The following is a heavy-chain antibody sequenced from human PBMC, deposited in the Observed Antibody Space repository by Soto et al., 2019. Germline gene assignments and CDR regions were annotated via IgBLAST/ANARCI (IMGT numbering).Heavy chain of an antibody. V-gene: IGHV4-59*01. CDR1: GDSISNYY. D-gene: IGHD6-13*01. J-gene: IGHJ4*02. Sequence: QVQLQESGPGLVKPSETLSLTCTVSGDSISNYYWSRIRQAPGKGLEWIGFIYHSGNTNYNPSLKSRVTMSIDTSKSQFSLKLNSVTAADTAVYYCARDQGIASSGPFDYWGPGTLVTVSS. CDR2: IYHSGNT. CDR3: ARDQGIASSGPFDY.